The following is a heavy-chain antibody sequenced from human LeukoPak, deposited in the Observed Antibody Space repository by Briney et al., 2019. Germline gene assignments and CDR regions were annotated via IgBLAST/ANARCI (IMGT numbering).Heavy chain of an antibody. V-gene: IGHV3-48*03. D-gene: IGHD7-27*01. Sequence: GGSLRLSCAASGFTFSSYEMNWVRQAPGKGLEWVSYISSSGSTIYYADSVKGRFTISRDNAKNSLYLQMNSLRAEDTAVYYCARGAWVGWFDRWGQGTLLTVSS. CDR3: ARGAWVGWFDR. CDR1: GFTFSSYE. CDR2: ISSSGSTI. J-gene: IGHJ5*02.